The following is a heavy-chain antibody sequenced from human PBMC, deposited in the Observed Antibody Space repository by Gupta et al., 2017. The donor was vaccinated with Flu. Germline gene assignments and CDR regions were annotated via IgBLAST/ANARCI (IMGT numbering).Heavy chain of an antibody. Sequence: EVQLVESGGGLVQPGGSLRLSCAASGFSFSNYEMNWVRQAPGKGLEWVSHISSTGITIYYAASVEGRFNISRDNAKNSLYLQMNSLRAEDTAVYYCARGSPLLQWFGDSPGGMDVWGQGTTVTVSS. CDR1: GFSFSNYE. CDR2: ISSTGITI. V-gene: IGHV3-48*03. CDR3: ARGSPLLQWFGDSPGGMDV. J-gene: IGHJ6*02. D-gene: IGHD3-10*01.